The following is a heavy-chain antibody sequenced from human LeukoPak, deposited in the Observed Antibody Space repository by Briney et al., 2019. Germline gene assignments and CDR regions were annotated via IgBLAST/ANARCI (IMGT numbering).Heavy chain of an antibody. D-gene: IGHD1-1*01. J-gene: IGHJ6*03. CDR1: GGSISSHY. CDR2: IYYSGST. V-gene: IGHV4-59*11. Sequence: PSETLSLTCTVSGGSISSHYWSWIRQPPGKGLEWIGYIYYSGSTNYNPSLKSRVTISVDTSRNQFSLKLSSVTAADTAVYYCARDGNWNGDYYYYYMDVWGKGTTVTVSS. CDR3: ARDGNWNGDYYYYYMDV.